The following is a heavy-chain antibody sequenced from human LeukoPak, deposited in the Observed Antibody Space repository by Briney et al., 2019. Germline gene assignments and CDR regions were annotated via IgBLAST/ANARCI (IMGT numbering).Heavy chain of an antibody. Sequence: PSETLSLTCTVSGGSIYNYYWSWIRQPPRKGLEWIGHISYSGGSTYSPSLRSRVIMSLDTSKKQVSLKMSSVTAADTAVYYCARESLYSWDFSAGSTFQYYFDYWGQGTLVTVSS. D-gene: IGHD3-10*01. J-gene: IGHJ4*02. CDR3: ARESLYSWDFSAGSTFQYYFDY. V-gene: IGHV4-59*01. CDR2: ISYSGGS. CDR1: GGSIYNYY.